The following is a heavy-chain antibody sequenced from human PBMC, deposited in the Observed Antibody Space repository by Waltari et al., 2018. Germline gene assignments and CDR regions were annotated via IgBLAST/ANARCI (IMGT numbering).Heavy chain of an antibody. CDR1: GGSISRSNYY. J-gene: IGHJ4*02. D-gene: IGHD3-10*01. CDR2: IYHSGST. CDR3: ARIYGSGSPIPSVDY. V-gene: IGHV4-39*01. Sequence: ETLSLTCTVSGGSISRSNYYWGWIRQPPGKGLDWIASIYHSGSTYYNPSLKSRVTISVDTSKNQFSLKLTSVTAADTAVYYCARIYGSGSPIPSVDYWGQGTLVTVSS.